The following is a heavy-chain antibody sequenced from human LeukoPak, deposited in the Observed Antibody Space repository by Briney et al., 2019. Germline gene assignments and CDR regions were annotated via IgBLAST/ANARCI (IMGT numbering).Heavy chain of an antibody. J-gene: IGHJ5*02. CDR2: IWYDGSNK. CDR1: GFTFSSYG. Sequence: PGGSLRLSCAASGFTFSSYGMHWVRQAPGKGLEWVAVIWYDGSNKYYADSVKGRFTISRDNSKNTLYLRMNSLRAEGTAVYYCARDLDYYGSGSRYNWFDPWGQGTLVTVSS. CDR3: ARDLDYYGSGSRYNWFDP. V-gene: IGHV3-33*01. D-gene: IGHD3-10*01.